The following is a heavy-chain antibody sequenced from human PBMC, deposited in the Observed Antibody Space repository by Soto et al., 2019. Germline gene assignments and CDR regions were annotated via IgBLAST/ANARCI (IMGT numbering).Heavy chain of an antibody. J-gene: IGHJ4*02. D-gene: IGHD5-12*01. CDR3: AREPPYSGYDFYYFDY. CDR1: GFTFSSYS. Sequence: GGSLRLSCAASGFTFSSYSMNWVRQAPGKGLEWVSYISSSSSTIYYADSVKGRFTISRDNAKNSLYLQMNSLRDEDTAVYYCAREPPYSGYDFYYFDYWGQGTLVTVSS. CDR2: ISSSSSTI. V-gene: IGHV3-48*02.